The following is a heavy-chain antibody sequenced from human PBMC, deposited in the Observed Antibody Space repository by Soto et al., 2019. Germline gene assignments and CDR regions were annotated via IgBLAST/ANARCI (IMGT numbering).Heavy chain of an antibody. Sequence: WGSLRLSCAASGFTFSSYGMHWVRQAPGKGLEWVAVISYDGSNKYYADSVKGRFTISRDNSKNTLYLQMNSLRAEDTAVYYCAKDSIDKYCSGGSCYGSWDYWGQGTLVTVSS. D-gene: IGHD2-15*01. V-gene: IGHV3-30*18. CDR2: ISYDGSNK. CDR3: AKDSIDKYCSGGSCYGSWDY. CDR1: GFTFSSYG. J-gene: IGHJ4*02.